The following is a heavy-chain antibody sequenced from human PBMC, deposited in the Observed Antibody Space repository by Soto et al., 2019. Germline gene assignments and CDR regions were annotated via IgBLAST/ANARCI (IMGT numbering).Heavy chain of an antibody. CDR1: GFTFSSYA. CDR2: ISGSGGST. CDR3: AKAKRGARGLNSIVVVPAASPPYFDY. Sequence: GGSLRLSCAASGFTFSSYAMSWVRQAPGKGLEWVSAISGSGGSTYYADSVKGRFTISRDNSKNTLYLQMNSLRAEDTAVYYCAKAKRGARGLNSIVVVPAASPPYFDYWGQGTLVTVSS. V-gene: IGHV3-23*01. D-gene: IGHD2-2*01. J-gene: IGHJ4*02.